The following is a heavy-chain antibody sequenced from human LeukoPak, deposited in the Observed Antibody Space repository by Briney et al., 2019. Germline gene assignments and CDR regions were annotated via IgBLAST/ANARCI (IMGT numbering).Heavy chain of an antibody. D-gene: IGHD3-22*01. CDR2: IIPIFGTA. J-gene: IGHJ6*02. CDR3: AIPNYDSSGYCYYYYGMDV. V-gene: IGHV1-69*13. Sequence: GASAKVSCKASGGTFSSYAISWVRQAPGQGLEWMGGIIPIFGTANYAQKFQGRVTITADESTSTAYMELSSLRSEDTAVYYCAIPNYDSSGYCYYYYGMDVWGQGTTVTVSS. CDR1: GGTFSSYA.